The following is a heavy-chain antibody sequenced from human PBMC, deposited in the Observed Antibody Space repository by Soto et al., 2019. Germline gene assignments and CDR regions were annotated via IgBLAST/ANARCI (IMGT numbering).Heavy chain of an antibody. Sequence: EVPLVESGGGLIQPGGSLRLSCAASGFTVSSNYMSWVRQAPGKGLEWVSLIYSGGSTYYADSVKGRFTISIDNSKNTLYFQMNSLRAEDTAVYYCARGPWFDPWGQGTLVTVSS. CDR1: GFTVSSNY. V-gene: IGHV3-53*01. CDR2: IYSGGST. J-gene: IGHJ5*02. CDR3: ARGPWFDP.